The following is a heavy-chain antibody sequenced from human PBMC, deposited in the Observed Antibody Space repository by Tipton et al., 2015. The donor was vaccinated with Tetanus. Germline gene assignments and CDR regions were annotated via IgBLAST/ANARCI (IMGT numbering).Heavy chain of an antibody. D-gene: IGHD6-19*01. V-gene: IGHV3-21*01. CDR2: INSRSEYI. Sequence: SLKLSCAASGFTFISYTMTWVRQAPGKGLEWVAAINSRSEYIYYADSIKGRFTISRDNAKNSLFLQMSSLGAEDTAVYYCARRSGVAALNYWGQGTLVTVSS. CDR1: GFTFISYT. J-gene: IGHJ4*02. CDR3: ARRSGVAALNY.